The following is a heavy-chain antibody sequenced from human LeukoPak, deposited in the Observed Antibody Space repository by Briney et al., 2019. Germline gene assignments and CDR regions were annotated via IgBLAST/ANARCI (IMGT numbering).Heavy chain of an antibody. D-gene: IGHD6-13*01. V-gene: IGHV4-59*08. CDR2: IYYTGST. CDR3: ARRLSSTSPPYYYYGMNV. J-gene: IGHJ6*02. Sequence: SETLSLTCTVSGGSISSYYWSWIRQPPGKGLEWIGYIYYTGSTNYNPSLKSRVTISVDTSKNQFSLNLSSVTAADTAVYYRARRLSSTSPPYYYYGMNVWGQGTTVTVSS. CDR1: GGSISSYY.